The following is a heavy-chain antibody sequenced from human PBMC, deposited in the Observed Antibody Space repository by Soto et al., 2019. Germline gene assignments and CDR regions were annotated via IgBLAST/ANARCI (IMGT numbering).Heavy chain of an antibody. J-gene: IGHJ5*02. D-gene: IGHD6-13*01. CDR2: ISHDGGAT. CDR3: AKDLGSSGWYNWFDP. V-gene: IGHV3-30*18. CDR1: GFTFSTSG. Sequence: QVQLVESGGGVVQSGRSLRLSCAASGFTFSTSGMHWIRQAPGKGLEWVAMISHDGGATYYVDSVKGRITSSRDTDKNTLHLQMDSLRPEDTAKYYCAKDLGSSGWYNWFDPWGQGTLVSASS.